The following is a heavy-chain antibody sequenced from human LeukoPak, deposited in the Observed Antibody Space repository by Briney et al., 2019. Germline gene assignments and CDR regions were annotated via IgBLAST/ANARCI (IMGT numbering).Heavy chain of an antibody. CDR3: ARATSSGYSH. J-gene: IGHJ4*02. Sequence: SETLSLTCTVSGGSISSYYWSWLRQPPGKGLEWIGYIYYSGSTNYNPSLKSRVTISVDTSKNQFSLKLSSVTAADTAVYYCARATSSGYSHWGQGTLVTVSS. D-gene: IGHD3-22*01. CDR2: IYYSGST. V-gene: IGHV4-59*08. CDR1: GGSISSYY.